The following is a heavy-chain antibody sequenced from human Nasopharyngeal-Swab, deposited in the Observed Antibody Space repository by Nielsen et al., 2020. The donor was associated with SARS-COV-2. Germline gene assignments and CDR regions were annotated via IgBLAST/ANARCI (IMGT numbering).Heavy chain of an antibody. V-gene: IGHV3-33*01. J-gene: IGHJ5*02. Sequence: WIRQPPGEGLEWVAVIWYDGSNKYYADSVKGRFTISRDNSENTLYLQMNSLRAEDTAVYYCARDDHPDGSGFDPWGQGTLVTVSS. CDR3: ARDDHPDGSGFDP. D-gene: IGHD3-10*01. CDR2: IWYDGSNK.